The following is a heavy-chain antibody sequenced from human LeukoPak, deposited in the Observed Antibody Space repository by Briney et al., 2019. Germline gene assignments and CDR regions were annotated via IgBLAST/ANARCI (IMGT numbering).Heavy chain of an antibody. V-gene: IGHV4-59*08. CDR1: GGSISSYY. J-gene: IGHJ6*02. Sequence: PSETLSLTCTVSGGSISSYYWSWIRQPPGKGLEWIGYIYYSGSTNYNPSLKSRVTISVDTSKNQFSLKLSSVTAADTAVYYCARITMVRGVTPYYSYGMDVWGQGTTVTVSS. CDR2: IYYSGST. CDR3: ARITMVRGVTPYYSYGMDV. D-gene: IGHD3-10*01.